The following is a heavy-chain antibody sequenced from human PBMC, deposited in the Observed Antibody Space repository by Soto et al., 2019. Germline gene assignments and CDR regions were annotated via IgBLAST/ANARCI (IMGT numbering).Heavy chain of an antibody. Sequence: EVQLVESGGGLVQPGGSLRLSCAASGFIVSNKYMSWVRQAPGKGLEWVSIIYSGGSTHYADSVKGRFIISRDNSKNTLHLQMNSLRAEDTAVYYCARAPGDWGTFDIWGQGTMVTVSS. CDR2: IYSGGST. CDR3: ARAPGDWGTFDI. CDR1: GFIVSNKY. J-gene: IGHJ3*02. D-gene: IGHD7-27*01. V-gene: IGHV3-66*01.